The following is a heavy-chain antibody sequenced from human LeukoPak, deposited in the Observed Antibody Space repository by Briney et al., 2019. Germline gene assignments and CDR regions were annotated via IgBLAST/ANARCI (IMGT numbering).Heavy chain of an antibody. V-gene: IGHV3-23*01. CDR2: ISGSTGST. D-gene: IGHD4-17*01. CDR3: AKRGPYGDFTH. J-gene: IGHJ4*02. Sequence: GGSLRLSCAASGFTFSNYAMNWVRQAPGKGLEWVSLISGSTGSTYYADSVKGRFSISRDNSKNTVYLQMNSLRAKDTALYYCAKRGPYGDFTHWGQGTLVTVSS. CDR1: GFTFSNYA.